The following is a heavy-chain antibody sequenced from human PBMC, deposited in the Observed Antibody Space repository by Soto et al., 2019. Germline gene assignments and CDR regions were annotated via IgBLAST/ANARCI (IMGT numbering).Heavy chain of an antibody. V-gene: IGHV3-48*02. CDR3: ARGGVATIFGDS. D-gene: IGHD5-12*01. CDR1: DFTFSRYS. J-gene: IGHJ4*02. CDR2: IDSSSKTI. Sequence: WGSLLLACAASDFTFSRYSMNWVRQAPGKGLDWLSYIDSSSKTIYYADSVKGRFIISIDNAKNSLYLQMNSLRDEDTAVYHCARGGVATIFGDSWGQGTLVTVS.